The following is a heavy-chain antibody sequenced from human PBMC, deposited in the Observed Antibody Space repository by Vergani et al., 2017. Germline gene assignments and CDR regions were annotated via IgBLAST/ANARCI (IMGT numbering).Heavy chain of an antibody. D-gene: IGHD2-21*01. V-gene: IGHV3-30*03. Sequence: QVQLVESGGGVVQPGRSLRLSCAASGFTFSSYGMHWVRQAPGKGLEWVAVISYDGSNKYYADSVKGRFTISRDNSKNTLYLQMNSLRAEDTAVYYCARGVVVIAIGAINWFDPWGQGTLVTVSS. CDR3: ARGVVVIAIGAINWFDP. CDR1: GFTFSSYG. J-gene: IGHJ5*02. CDR2: ISYDGSNK.